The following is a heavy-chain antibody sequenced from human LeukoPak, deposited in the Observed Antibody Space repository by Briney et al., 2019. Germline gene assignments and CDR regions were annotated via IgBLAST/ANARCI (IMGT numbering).Heavy chain of an antibody. V-gene: IGHV3-15*01. CDR2: IKSKTDGGTT. CDR1: GFTFSNAW. J-gene: IGHJ4*02. Sequence: GGSLRLSCAASGFTFSNAWMSWVRQAPGKGLEWVGRIKSKTDGGTTDYAAPVKGRFTISRDDSKTTLYLQMNSLKTEDTAVYYCTTAGMTYYYDSSGYYYADYWGQGTLVTVSS. D-gene: IGHD3-22*01. CDR3: TTAGMTYYYDSSGYYYADY.